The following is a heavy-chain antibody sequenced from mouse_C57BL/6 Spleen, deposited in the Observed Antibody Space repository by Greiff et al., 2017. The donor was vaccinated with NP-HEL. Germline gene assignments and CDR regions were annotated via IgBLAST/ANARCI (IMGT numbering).Heavy chain of an antibody. CDR3: ARTGSTAMDY. CDR1: GYTFTSYW. V-gene: IGHV1-52*01. Sequence: QVQLQQPGAELVRPGSSVKLSCKASGYTFTSYWMHWVKQRPIQGLEWIGNIDPSDSETHYNQKFKDKATLTVDKSSSTVYMQLSSLTSEDSAVYYCARTGSTAMDYWGQGTSVTVSS. CDR2: IDPSDSET. D-gene: IGHD1-1*01. J-gene: IGHJ4*01.